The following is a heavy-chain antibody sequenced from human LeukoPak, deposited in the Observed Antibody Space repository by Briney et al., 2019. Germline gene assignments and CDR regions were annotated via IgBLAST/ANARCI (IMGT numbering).Heavy chain of an antibody. Sequence: SGTLSLTCAVSGGSISSNNWWSLVRQPPGKGLEWVGVIHHSGSTNYNPSLKSRVTISVDKSKNQFSLKLSSVTAADTAVYYCARDENGYVWGSFRAWGQGTLVTVSS. CDR3: ARDENGYVWGSFRA. J-gene: IGHJ5*02. CDR2: IHHSGST. CDR1: GGSISSNNW. D-gene: IGHD3-16*02. V-gene: IGHV4-4*02.